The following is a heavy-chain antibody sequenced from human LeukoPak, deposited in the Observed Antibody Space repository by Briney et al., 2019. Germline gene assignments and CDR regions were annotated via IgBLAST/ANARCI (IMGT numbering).Heavy chain of an antibody. CDR1: GXTFSTYA. CDR3: ARGIFGMVINGFDI. D-gene: IGHD3-3*01. V-gene: IGHV4-59*01. Sequence: GSLRLSCAASGXTFSTYAMSWIRQPPGKGLEWIGYINYSETTNYNPSLKRRVTISVDTSKNQFSLRLSSVTAADTAVYYCARGIFGMVINGFDIWGQGTMVTVSS. J-gene: IGHJ3*02. CDR2: INYSETT.